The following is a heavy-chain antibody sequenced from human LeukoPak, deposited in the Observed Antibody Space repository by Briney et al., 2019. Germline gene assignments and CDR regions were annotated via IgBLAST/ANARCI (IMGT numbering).Heavy chain of an antibody. CDR3: ARDILATSIAAPYY. V-gene: IGHV4-39*07. D-gene: IGHD6-13*01. CDR1: GGSISSSTYY. CDR2: IFYSGRT. J-gene: IGHJ4*02. Sequence: PSETLSLTCTVSGGSISSSTYYWGWIRQPPGKGLEWIGSIFYSGRTYYNPSLKSRVTMSEDTSKNQFSLILSSVNAADTAVYYCARDILATSIAAPYYWGQGTLVTVSS.